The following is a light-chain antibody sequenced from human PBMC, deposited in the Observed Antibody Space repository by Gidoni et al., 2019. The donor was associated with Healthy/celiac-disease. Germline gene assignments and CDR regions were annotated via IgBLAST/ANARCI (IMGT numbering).Light chain of an antibody. CDR2: LGS. CDR1: QSLLNSTGYNY. V-gene: IGKV2-28*01. Sequence: DIVMTQSPLSLPVTPGEPASISCRSSQSLLNSTGYNYLDWYLQKPGQSPQLLIYLGSNRASGVPDRFSGSGSGTDFTLKISRVEAEDVGVYYCMQALQTPVTFGPGTKVDIK. CDR3: MQALQTPVT. J-gene: IGKJ3*01.